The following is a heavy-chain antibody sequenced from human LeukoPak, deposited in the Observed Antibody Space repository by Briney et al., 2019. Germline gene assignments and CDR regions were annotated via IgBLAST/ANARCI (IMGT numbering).Heavy chain of an antibody. Sequence: GRSLRLSCAASGFTIGDYAMHWVRQAPGKGLEWVSGISWNSDSIGYADSVKGRFTISRDNAKNSLYLQMSSLRADDTAVYYCARDRLLYYYDSGPTGHFQHWGQGTLVTV. CDR3: ARDRLLYYYDSGPTGHFQH. V-gene: IGHV3-9*01. J-gene: IGHJ1*01. D-gene: IGHD3-22*01. CDR2: ISWNSDSI. CDR1: GFTIGDYA.